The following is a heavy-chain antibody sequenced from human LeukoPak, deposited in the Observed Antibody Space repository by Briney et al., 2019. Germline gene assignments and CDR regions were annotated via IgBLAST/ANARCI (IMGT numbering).Heavy chain of an antibody. CDR2: IIPIFGTA. D-gene: IGHD6-13*01. CDR1: GGTFSSYA. J-gene: IGHJ6*03. CDR3: AASSSWEDYYYYYMDV. V-gene: IGHV1-69*13. Sequence: ASVKVSCKASGGTFSSYAISWVRQAPGQGLEWMGGIIPIFGTANYAQKFQGRVTITADESTSTAYMELSSLRSEDTAVYYCAASSSWEDYYYYYMDVWGKGTTVTISS.